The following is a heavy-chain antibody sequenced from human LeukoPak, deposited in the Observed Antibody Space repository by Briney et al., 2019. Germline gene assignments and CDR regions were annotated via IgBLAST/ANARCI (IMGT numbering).Heavy chain of an antibody. CDR1: GGSFSGYY. J-gene: IGHJ4*02. CDR3: ARGYCSGGSCFYYFDY. D-gene: IGHD2-15*01. V-gene: IGHV4-34*01. Sequence: SETLSLNCAVYGGSFSGYYWSWIRQPPGKGLEWIGEINHSGSTNYNPSLKSRVTISVDTSKNQFSLKLSSVTAADTAVYYCARGYCSGGSCFYYFDYWGQGTLVTVSS. CDR2: INHSGST.